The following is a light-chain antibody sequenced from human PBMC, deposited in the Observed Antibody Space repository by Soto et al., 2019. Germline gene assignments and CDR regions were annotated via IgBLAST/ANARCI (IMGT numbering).Light chain of an antibody. CDR2: DAS. V-gene: IGKV3-20*01. Sequence: IVWTQSPGTLSLSPGARATLSCRASQSVSSSNLAWDQHKPGQAPRLLSYDASRATGIPDRFSGSGSGTDVTLTITRLEPEDFAVYYCQHYGTSALFGPGTKVDI. CDR3: QHYGTSAL. J-gene: IGKJ3*01. CDR1: QSVSSSN.